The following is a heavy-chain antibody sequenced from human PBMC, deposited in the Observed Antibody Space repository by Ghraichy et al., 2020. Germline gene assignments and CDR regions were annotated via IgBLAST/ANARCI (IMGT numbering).Heavy chain of an antibody. CDR1: GFIFSSYA. CDR2: IGGSGVDT. Sequence: GGSLRLSCVASGFIFSSYAMSWARQAPGKGLEWVSAIGGSGVDTYYADSVKGRFSISRDNPKNTLYLQMNSLRAEDTALYYCARYETYGIPPVQIPQYNHYGLDVWGQGTTVAVAS. CDR3: ARYETYGIPPVQIPQYNHYGLDV. J-gene: IGHJ6*02. V-gene: IGHV3-23*01. D-gene: IGHD1-14*01.